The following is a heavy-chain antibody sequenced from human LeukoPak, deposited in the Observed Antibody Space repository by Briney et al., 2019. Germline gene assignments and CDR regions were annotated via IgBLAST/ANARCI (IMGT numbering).Heavy chain of an antibody. CDR3: ARVVAAAAPAPY. CDR2: INPNSGGT. D-gene: IGHD6-13*01. V-gene: IGHV1-2*02. Sequence: ASVKVSCKASGYTFTSYYMHWVRQAPGQGLEWMGWINPNSGGTNYAQKFQGRVTMTRDTSISTAYMELSRLRSDDTAVYYCARVVAAAAPAPYWGQGTLVTVSS. J-gene: IGHJ4*02. CDR1: GYTFTSYY.